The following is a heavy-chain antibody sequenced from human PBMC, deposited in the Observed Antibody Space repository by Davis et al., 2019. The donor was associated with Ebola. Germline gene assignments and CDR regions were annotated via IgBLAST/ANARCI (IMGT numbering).Heavy chain of an antibody. V-gene: IGHV3-48*02. CDR2: ISSSSSTI. CDR3: ARVRRPAAIGYYYYGMDV. CDR1: GFTFSSYS. J-gene: IGHJ6*02. Sequence: ESLKISCAASGFTFSSYSMNWVRQAPGKGLEWVSYISSSSSTIYYADSVKGRFTISRDNAKNSLYLQMNSLRDEDTAVYYCARVRRPAAIGYYYYGMDVWGQGTTVTVSS. D-gene: IGHD2-2*01.